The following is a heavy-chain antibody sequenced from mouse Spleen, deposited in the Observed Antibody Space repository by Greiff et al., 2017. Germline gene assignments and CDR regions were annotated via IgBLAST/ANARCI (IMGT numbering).Heavy chain of an antibody. CDR2: IYPGDGDT. CDR1: GYAFSSSW. V-gene: IGHV1-82*01. D-gene: IGHD4-1*01. CDR3: ARSGTRAY. Sequence: QVQLKESGPELVKPGASVKISCKASGYAFSSSWMNWVKQRPGKGLEWIGRIYPGDGDTNYNEKFKGKATLTADKSSSTAYMELRSLTSEDSAVYFCARSGTRAYWGQGTLVTVSA. J-gene: IGHJ3*01.